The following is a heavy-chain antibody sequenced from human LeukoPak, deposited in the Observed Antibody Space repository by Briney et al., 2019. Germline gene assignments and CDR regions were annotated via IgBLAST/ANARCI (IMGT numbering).Heavy chain of an antibody. CDR1: GGSFSGYY. Sequence: PSETLSLTCAVYGGSFSGYYWSWIRQPPGKGLEWIGEINHSGSTNYNPSLKSRVTISVDTSKNQFSLKLSSVTAADTAVYYCAKTVHMATISHDYWGQGTLVTVSS. D-gene: IGHD5-24*01. CDR3: AKTVHMATISHDY. CDR2: INHSGST. V-gene: IGHV4-34*01. J-gene: IGHJ4*02.